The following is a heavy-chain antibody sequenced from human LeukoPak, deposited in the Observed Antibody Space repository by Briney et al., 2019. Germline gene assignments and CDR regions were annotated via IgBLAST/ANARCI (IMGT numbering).Heavy chain of an antibody. CDR3: ARSGIAAAGISGGYFDI. V-gene: IGHV4-59*01. D-gene: IGHD6-13*01. CDR1: GGSISSYY. J-gene: IGHJ2*01. Sequence: SETLSLTCTVSGGSISSYYWSWIRQPPGKGLEWIGYIYYSGSTNYNPSLKSRVTISVDTSKNQFSLKLSSVTAADTAVYYCARSGIAAAGISGGYFDIWGRGTLVTVSS. CDR2: IYYSGST.